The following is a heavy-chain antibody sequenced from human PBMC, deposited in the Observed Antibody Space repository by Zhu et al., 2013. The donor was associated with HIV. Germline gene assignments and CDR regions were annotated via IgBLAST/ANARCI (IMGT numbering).Heavy chain of an antibody. D-gene: IGHD6-19*01. CDR1: GYTFSDDY. CDR2: INCNSGAT. J-gene: IGHJ6*02. V-gene: IGHV1-2*02. Sequence: QVQLVQLGLTVKKPGASVKVSCKASGYTFSDDYIHWVRQAPGHGLEWMGWINCNSGATNFAQKFQGRVTLTRDMAINTVYMELSSLRSDDTAVYYCAPGRGQWPLYYAMDIWGQGTTVSVSS. CDR3: APGRGQWPLYYAMDI.